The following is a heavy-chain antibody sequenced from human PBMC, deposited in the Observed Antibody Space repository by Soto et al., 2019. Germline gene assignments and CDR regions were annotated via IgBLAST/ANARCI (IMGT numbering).Heavy chain of an antibody. J-gene: IGHJ4*02. V-gene: IGHV1-18*01. CDR1: GYTFTSYG. CDR2: FSVYNGIS. CDR3: ARNYCGGDCGLFDY. Sequence: QVQLVQSGAEVKKPGASVKVSCKASGYTFTSYGISWVRQAPGQGLEWMGGFSVYNGISSYAQKLQGRVTMTTDTSTSTDYMELRSLRSDDTAGYYCARNYCGGDCGLFDYWGQGTLVTVSS. D-gene: IGHD2-21*02.